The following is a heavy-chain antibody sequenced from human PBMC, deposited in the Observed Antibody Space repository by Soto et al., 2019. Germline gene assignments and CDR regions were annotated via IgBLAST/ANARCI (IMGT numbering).Heavy chain of an antibody. V-gene: IGHV3-64D*06. J-gene: IGHJ3*01. CDR1: GFIFSTFT. Sequence: GGSLRLSCSASGFIFSTFTMHWVRQAPGKGLEYVTASSRYGGSTYYADSVKGRFSISRDNSKNTVYLQMSSLRTEDTAIYYCVREASAFDVWGQGTMVTVSS. CDR2: SSRYGGST. CDR3: VREASAFDV.